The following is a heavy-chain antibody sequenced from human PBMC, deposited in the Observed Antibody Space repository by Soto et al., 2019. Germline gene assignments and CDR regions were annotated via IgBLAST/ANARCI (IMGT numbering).Heavy chain of an antibody. J-gene: IGHJ6*02. V-gene: IGHV3-30-3*01. D-gene: IGHD2-8*01. CDR1: GFTFSSYA. Sequence: HVQLVESGGGVVQPGRSLRLSCAASGFTFSSYAMHWVRQAPGKGLEWVAVISYDGSNKYYADSVKGRFTISRDNSKNTLYLQMNSLRAEDTAVYYCARDTLSFSCTNGVCSPYYSYGMDVWGQGTTVTVSS. CDR2: ISYDGSNK. CDR3: ARDTLSFSCTNGVCSPYYSYGMDV.